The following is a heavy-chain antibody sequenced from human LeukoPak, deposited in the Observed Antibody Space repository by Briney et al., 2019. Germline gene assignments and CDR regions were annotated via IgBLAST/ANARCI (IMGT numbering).Heavy chain of an antibody. D-gene: IGHD3-3*01. V-gene: IGHV3-30-3*01. J-gene: IGHJ6*03. CDR2: ILYDGSSR. CDR3: ARVVFLEWFYYMDV. CDR1: GFTFSHYS. Sequence: GGSLRLSCVASGFTFSHYSLHWVRQAPGKGLEWMTLILYDGSSRYYADSVKGRFTISRDDSKNTLYLQMNSLRAEDTAVYYCARVVFLEWFYYMDVWGKGTTVTVSS.